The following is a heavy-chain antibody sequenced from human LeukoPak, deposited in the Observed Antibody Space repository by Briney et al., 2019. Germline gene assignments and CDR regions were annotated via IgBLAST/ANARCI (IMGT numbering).Heavy chain of an antibody. V-gene: IGHV3-30*18. CDR3: AKGAGSDY. D-gene: IGHD6-19*01. Sequence: GGSLRLSCVASGFTFSSYGMHWVRQAPGKGLEWVAVISYDGSNKYYADSVKGRFTISRDNSKNTLYLQMNSLRAEDTAVYYCAKGAGSDYWGQGTLVTVSS. CDR2: ISYDGSNK. J-gene: IGHJ4*02. CDR1: GFTFSSYG.